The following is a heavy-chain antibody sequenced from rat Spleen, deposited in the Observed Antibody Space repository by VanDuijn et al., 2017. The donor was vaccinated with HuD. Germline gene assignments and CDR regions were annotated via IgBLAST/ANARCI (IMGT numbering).Heavy chain of an antibody. J-gene: IGHJ2*01. CDR1: GFNFNDYW. CDR3: VTERLGVEG. CDR2: INKDSRTI. D-gene: IGHD4-3*01. Sequence: EVQLVESGGGLVQPGSPLKLSCAASGFNFNDYWMGWVRQAPGKGLEWIGEINKDSRTIKYTPSLKDKFTISRDNAKNTLYLQMNKLGSEDTAIYYCVTERLGVEGWGQGVMVTVSS. V-gene: IGHV4-2*01.